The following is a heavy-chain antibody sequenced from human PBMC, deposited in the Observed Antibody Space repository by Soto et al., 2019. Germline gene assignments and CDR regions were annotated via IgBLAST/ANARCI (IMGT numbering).Heavy chain of an antibody. J-gene: IGHJ4*02. D-gene: IGHD3-10*01. V-gene: IGHV3-30*18. Sequence: SLRLSCAASGFTFSSYGMHWVRQAPGKGLEWVAVISNDGSNKYYADSVKGRFTISRDNSKNTLYLQMNSLRAEDTAVYYCAKRGSTWPADYWGQGTLVTVSS. CDR2: ISNDGSNK. CDR1: GFTFSSYG. CDR3: AKRGSTWPADY.